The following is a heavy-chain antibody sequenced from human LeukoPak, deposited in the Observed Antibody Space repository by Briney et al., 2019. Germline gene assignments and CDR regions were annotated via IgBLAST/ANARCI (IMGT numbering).Heavy chain of an antibody. CDR1: GFTFSSYS. CDR3: ARGPISSSSFDL. V-gene: IGHV3-48*01. J-gene: IGHJ4*02. D-gene: IGHD6-13*01. Sequence: GGSLRLSCAASGFTFSSYSMNWVRQAPGKGLEWVSYISSRSATIYYADSVKGRFTISRDNAKNSLYLQMNSLRAEDTAVYYCARGPISSSSFDLWGQGALVTVSS. CDR2: ISSRSATI.